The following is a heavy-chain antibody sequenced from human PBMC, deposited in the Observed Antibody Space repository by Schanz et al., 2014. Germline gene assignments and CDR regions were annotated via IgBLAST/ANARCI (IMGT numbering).Heavy chain of an antibody. V-gene: IGHV3-23*01. J-gene: IGHJ3*02. CDR3: AKGRFGELSAFDI. D-gene: IGHD3-10*01. CDR2: ISGSGGST. Sequence: VHLMESGGGVVQPGGSLRLSCAASGFTFSSYAMSWVRQAPGKGLEWVSAISGSGGSTYYADSVKGRFTISRDNSKNTLYLQMNSLRAEDTAVYYCAKGRFGELSAFDIWGQGTMVTVSS. CDR1: GFTFSSYA.